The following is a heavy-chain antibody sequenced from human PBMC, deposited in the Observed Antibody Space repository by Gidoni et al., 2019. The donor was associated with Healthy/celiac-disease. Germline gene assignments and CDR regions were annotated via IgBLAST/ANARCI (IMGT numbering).Heavy chain of an antibody. CDR2: ISYDGSNK. V-gene: IGHV3-30-3*01. Sequence: QVQLVESGGGVVQPGRSLRLSCAASGFTFSSYAMHWVRQAPGKGLEWVAVISYDGSNKYYADSVKGRFTISRDNSKNTLYLQMNSLRAEDTAVYYCARDRIVGATTLDYWGQGTLVTVSS. J-gene: IGHJ4*02. CDR3: ARDRIVGATTLDY. CDR1: GFTFSSYA. D-gene: IGHD1-26*01.